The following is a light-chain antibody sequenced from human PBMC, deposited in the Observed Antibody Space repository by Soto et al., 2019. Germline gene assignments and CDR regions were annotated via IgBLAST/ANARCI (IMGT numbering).Light chain of an antibody. CDR1: SSDVGNYKL. J-gene: IGLJ2*01. Sequence: QSALTQPASVSGSPGQSITISCTGTSSDVGNYKLVSWYQLHPGKAPKLMVYEDTERPSGVSNRFSGSKSGNTASLTISGLQAEDEADYYCCSYAGSSIHVVFGGGTKLTVL. V-gene: IGLV2-23*01. CDR3: CSYAGSSIHVV. CDR2: EDT.